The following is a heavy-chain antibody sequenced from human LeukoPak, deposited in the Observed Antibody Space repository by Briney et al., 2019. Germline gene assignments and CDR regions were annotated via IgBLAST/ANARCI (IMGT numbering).Heavy chain of an antibody. CDR3: ASGGYYYDSSGYWYEY. CDR2: IKQDGSEK. CDR1: GFSFSRYW. D-gene: IGHD3-22*01. V-gene: IGHV3-7*01. Sequence: GGSLRLSCAASGFSFSRYWMTWVRQAPGKGLEWVANIKQDGSEKYHVDSVKGRFTIFRDNAKKSLYLQMNSLRVEDTAVYYCASGGYYYDSSGYWYEYWGQGTLVTVSS. J-gene: IGHJ4*02.